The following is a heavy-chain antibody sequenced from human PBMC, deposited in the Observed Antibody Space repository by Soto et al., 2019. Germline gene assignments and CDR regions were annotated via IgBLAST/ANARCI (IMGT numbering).Heavy chain of an antibody. CDR1: GFTFSSYG. CDR2: IWYDGSNK. V-gene: IGHV3-33*01. Sequence: GGSLRLSCAASGFTFSSYGMHWVRQAPGKGLEWVAVIWYDGSNKYYADSVKGRFTISRDNSKNTLYLQMNSLRAEDTAVYYCARSGVEYYYDSSGYYDFDYWGQGTLVTVSS. J-gene: IGHJ4*02. D-gene: IGHD3-22*01. CDR3: ARSGVEYYYDSSGYYDFDY.